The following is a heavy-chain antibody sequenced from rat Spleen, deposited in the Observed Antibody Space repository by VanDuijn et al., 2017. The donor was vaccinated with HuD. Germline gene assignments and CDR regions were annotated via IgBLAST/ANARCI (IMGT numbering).Heavy chain of an antibody. D-gene: IGHD1-4*01. J-gene: IGHJ2*01. V-gene: IGHV2-43*01. CDR1: GFSLTSSH. CDR2: IWTGGST. CDR3: VRAGYNFDN. Sequence: QVQLKESGPGLVQPSQTLSLTCPVPGFSLTSSHLSWVRPPPGKGLEWMGVIWTGGSTAYNSLLKSRLSISRDTSKSQVFLKMNSLQTEDTATYYCVRAGYNFDNWGQGVLVTVSS.